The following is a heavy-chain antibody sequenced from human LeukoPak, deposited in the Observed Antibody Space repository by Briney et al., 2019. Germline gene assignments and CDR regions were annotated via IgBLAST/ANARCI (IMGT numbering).Heavy chain of an antibody. CDR3: AREGWSVSFYFDY. CDR1: GFTFSSYS. V-gene: IGHV3-21*01. CDR2: ISSSSSYI. Sequence: GGSLRLSCAASGFTFSSYSTNWVRQAPGKGLEWVSSISSSSSYIYYADSVKGRFTISRDNAQNSLYLQMNSLRAEDTAVYYCAREGWSVSFYFDYWGQGTLVTVSS. J-gene: IGHJ4*02. D-gene: IGHD3-10*01.